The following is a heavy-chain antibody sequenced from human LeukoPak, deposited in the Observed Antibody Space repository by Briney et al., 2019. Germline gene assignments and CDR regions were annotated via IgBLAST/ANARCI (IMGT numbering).Heavy chain of an antibody. CDR2: ISSSSYI. D-gene: IGHD2-2*02. V-gene: IGHV3-21*01. CDR1: GFTFSSYS. J-gene: IGHJ4*02. Sequence: KPGGSLRLSCAASGFTFSSYSMDWVRQAPGKGLEWVSSISSSSYINYAGSVKGRFTISRDNAKNSLYLQMNSLRAEDTAVYYCARAGGGYCSSTSCYSLAPFDYWGQGTLVTVSS. CDR3: ARAGGGYCSSTSCYSLAPFDY.